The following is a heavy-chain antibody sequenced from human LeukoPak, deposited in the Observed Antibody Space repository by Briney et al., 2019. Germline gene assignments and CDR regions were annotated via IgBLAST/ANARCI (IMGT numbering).Heavy chain of an antibody. Sequence: SETLSLTCTVSGGSISSGGYYWSWIRQHPGKGLEWIGYIYYSGSTYYNPSLKSRVTISVDTSKNQFSLKLSSVTAADTAVYYCASNSGYDAEEYYFDYWGQGTLVTVSS. CDR2: IYYSGST. V-gene: IGHV4-31*03. CDR1: GGSISSGGYY. J-gene: IGHJ4*02. CDR3: ASNSGYDAEEYYFDY. D-gene: IGHD5-12*01.